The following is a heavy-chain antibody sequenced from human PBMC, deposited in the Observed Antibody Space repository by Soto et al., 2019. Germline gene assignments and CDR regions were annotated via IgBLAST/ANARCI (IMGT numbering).Heavy chain of an antibody. CDR1: GLTFSNYG. J-gene: IGHJ5*02. CDR3: AKVRHNASGWPAP. D-gene: IGHD6-25*01. Sequence: QVQLVESGGGVVQPGRSLRLSCAASGLTFSNYGLHWVRQVPGKGLEWVAVISYDGTYKLYADSVKGRFTISRDNDKNLLYSQMTGLRVDDRGLYFCAKVRHNASGWPAPWGKGPLVTFSS. CDR2: ISYDGTYK. V-gene: IGHV3-30*18.